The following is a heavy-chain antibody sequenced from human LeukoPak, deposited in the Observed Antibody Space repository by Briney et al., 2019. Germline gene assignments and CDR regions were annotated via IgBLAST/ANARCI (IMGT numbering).Heavy chain of an antibody. CDR2: IYSGGST. Sequence: GGSLRLSRAASGFTVSSNYMSWVRQAPGKGLEWVSVIYSGGSTYYADSVKGRFTISRDNSKNTLYLQMNSLRAEDTAVYYCARDRYDSSGYSDWGQGTLVTVSS. V-gene: IGHV3-66*01. CDR3: ARDRYDSSGYSD. D-gene: IGHD3-22*01. J-gene: IGHJ4*02. CDR1: GFTVSSNY.